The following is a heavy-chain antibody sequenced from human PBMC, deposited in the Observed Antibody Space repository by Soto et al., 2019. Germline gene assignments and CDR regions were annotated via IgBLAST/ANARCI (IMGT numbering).Heavy chain of an antibody. D-gene: IGHD2-15*01. CDR2: INSDGSST. V-gene: IGHV3-74*01. Sequence: EVQLVESGGGLVQPGGSLRLSCAASGFTFSSYWMHWVRQAPGKGLVWVSRINSDGSSTSYADSVKGRFTISRDNARNTLYLQLYGLRAEDTAVYYCARGPPVVVDATYDACDIWSQGTLVAVCS. J-gene: IGHJ3*02. CDR1: GFTFSSYW. CDR3: ARGPPVVVDATYDACDI.